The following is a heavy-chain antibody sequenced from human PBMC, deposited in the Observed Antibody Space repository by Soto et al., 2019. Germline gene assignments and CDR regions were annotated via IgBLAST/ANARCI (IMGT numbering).Heavy chain of an antibody. Sequence: QVQLVQSGAEVKKPGSSVNVSCKASGGTFSNHLISWVRQAPGQGLEWMGTIIPLFGILNYAQKLQGRVTISADKSTSTASMELSSLRSDDTAVYYCASGSLYGSGSYPVDYWGQGTLVTVSS. CDR1: GGTFSNHL. J-gene: IGHJ4*01. CDR2: IIPLFGIL. CDR3: ASGSLYGSGSYPVDY. V-gene: IGHV1-69*02. D-gene: IGHD3-10*01.